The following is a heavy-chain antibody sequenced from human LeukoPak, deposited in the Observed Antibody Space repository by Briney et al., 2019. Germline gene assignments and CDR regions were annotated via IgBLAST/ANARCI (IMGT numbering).Heavy chain of an antibody. J-gene: IGHJ4*02. CDR2: RHTSGST. CDR3: ARGVYGSGTYYNIDY. D-gene: IGHD3-10*01. CDR1: GDSIGSYY. Sequence: PSETLSLTCTVSGDSIGSYYWTWIRQRAREGLEWIGRRHTSGSTAYNPSLKGRVPMAVATSKNQFSLKLTFVSAADTAIYYCARGVYGSGTYYNIDYWGQGTLVTVST. V-gene: IGHV4-4*07.